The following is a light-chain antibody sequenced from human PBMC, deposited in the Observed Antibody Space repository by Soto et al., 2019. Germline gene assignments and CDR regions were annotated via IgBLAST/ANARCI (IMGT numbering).Light chain of an antibody. Sequence: EIILSQSPGTLSLYPGERATLSCRASQSVSSNLAWYQQKPGQAPRLLIYGASTRATGIPARFSGSGSGTDFSLTISRLEPEDFAVYYCQQYGSSQITFGQGTRLAI. CDR2: GAS. V-gene: IGKV3-20*01. J-gene: IGKJ5*01. CDR1: QSVSSN. CDR3: QQYGSSQIT.